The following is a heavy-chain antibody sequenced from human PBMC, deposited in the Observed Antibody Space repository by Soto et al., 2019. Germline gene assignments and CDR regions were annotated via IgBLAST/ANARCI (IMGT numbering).Heavy chain of an antibody. D-gene: IGHD1-26*01. CDR3: ARDVAFSGSYRAATMAV. Sequence: ASVKVSCKASGYTFTSYLISWVRQAPGQGLQWMGWISAYNGNTNYAQKFQGRVALTTDTSTSTAYMELTSLRSDDTAVYYCARDVAFSGSYRAATMAVWGQGATVTVSS. CDR2: ISAYNGNT. J-gene: IGHJ6*02. CDR1: GYTFTSYL. V-gene: IGHV1-18*01.